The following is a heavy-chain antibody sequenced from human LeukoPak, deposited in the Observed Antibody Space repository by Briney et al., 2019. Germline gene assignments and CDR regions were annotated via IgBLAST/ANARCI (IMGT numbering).Heavy chain of an antibody. J-gene: IGHJ4*02. CDR3: ARHGIVDSSRKYYFDY. D-gene: IGHD6-13*01. CDR1: GGSISSHY. V-gene: IGHV4-59*08. CDR2: IYYSGST. Sequence: SETLSLTCTVSGGSISSHYWSWIRQPPGKGLEWIGYIYYSGSTSYNPSLKSRVTISVDTSKNQFSLELSSVTAADTAVYYCARHGIVDSSRKYYFDYWGQGTLVTVSS.